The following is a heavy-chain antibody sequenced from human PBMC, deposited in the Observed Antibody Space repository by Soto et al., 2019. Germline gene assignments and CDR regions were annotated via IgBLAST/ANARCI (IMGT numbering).Heavy chain of an antibody. D-gene: IGHD2-2*01. V-gene: IGHV1-18*04. Sequence: AAVKVSRTASGYIFTSHYMRWVRQAPGQPLEGLGWISLYSDGTSYAQRLRGRVSMTTDTATTTDYMDLRSLRSDDTAVYYCASVVPGAEAWFGPWRQRTLVTVSS. CDR2: ISLYSDGT. J-gene: IGHJ5*02. CDR1: GYIFTSHY. CDR3: ASVVPGAEAWFGP.